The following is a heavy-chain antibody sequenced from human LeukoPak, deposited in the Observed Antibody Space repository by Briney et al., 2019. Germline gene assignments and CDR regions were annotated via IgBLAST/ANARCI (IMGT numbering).Heavy chain of an antibody. J-gene: IGHJ6*02. CDR1: GFTVSSNY. CDR3: ARDRGGLMGSVAYYYGMDV. CDR2: IYSGGST. D-gene: IGHD2-8*01. Sequence: GGSLRLSCAASGFTVSSNYMSWVRQAPGKGLEWVSVIYSGGSTYYADSVKGRFTISRHNSKNTLYLQMNSLRAEDTAVYYCARDRGGLMGSVAYYYGMDVWGQGTTVTVSS. V-gene: IGHV3-53*04.